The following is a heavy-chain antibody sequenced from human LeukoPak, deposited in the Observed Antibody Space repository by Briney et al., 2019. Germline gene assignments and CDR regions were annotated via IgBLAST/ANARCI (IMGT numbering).Heavy chain of an antibody. CDR1: GFTFSNYN. J-gene: IGHJ5*02. D-gene: IGHD4-17*01. CDR3: ARDKTPDYGDYGNWFDP. V-gene: IGHV3-48*01. CDR2: ISSSSSTI. Sequence: GGSLRLSCAASGFTFSNYNMNWVRQAPGKGLEWVSYISSSSSTIYYADSVKGRFTISRDNAKNSLYLQMNSLRAEDTAVYYCARDKTPDYGDYGNWFDPWGQGTLVTVSS.